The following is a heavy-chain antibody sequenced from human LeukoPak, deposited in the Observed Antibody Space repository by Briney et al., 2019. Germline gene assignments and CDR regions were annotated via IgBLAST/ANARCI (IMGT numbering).Heavy chain of an antibody. CDR3: ARGGAARLHFQN. D-gene: IGHD6-6*01. CDR1: GGSVSSNNYQ. J-gene: IGHJ1*01. Sequence: SETLSLTCTVSGGSVSSNNYQWNWIRQPPGKGQEWIGDIYHSGSTNYNPSLKSRVTISVDTSKNQFSLKLSSVTAADTAVYYCARGGAARLHFQNWGQGTLVTVSS. V-gene: IGHV4-61*01. CDR2: IYHSGST.